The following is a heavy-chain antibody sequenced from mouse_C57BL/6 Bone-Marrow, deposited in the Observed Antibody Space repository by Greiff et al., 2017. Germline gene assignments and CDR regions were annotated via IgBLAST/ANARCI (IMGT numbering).Heavy chain of an antibody. J-gene: IGHJ4*01. CDR2: IDPENGDT. CDR1: GFNIKDDY. V-gene: IGHV14-4*01. D-gene: IGHD1-1*01. CDR3: TTVITTVVATGDAMDY. Sequence: VHVKQSGAELVRPGASVKLSCTASGFNIKDDYMHWVKQRPEQGLEWIGWIDPENGDTEDASKFQGKATITADTSSNTAYLQLSSLTSEDTAVYYCTTVITTVVATGDAMDYWGQGTSVTVSS.